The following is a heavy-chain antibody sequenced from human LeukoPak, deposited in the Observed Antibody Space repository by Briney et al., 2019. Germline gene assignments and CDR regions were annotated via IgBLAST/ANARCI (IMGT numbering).Heavy chain of an antibody. V-gene: IGHV3-66*01. Sequence: GGSLRLSCAASGFTVSSNYMSWVRQAPGKGLEWVSVIYSGGSTYYPDSVKGRFTISRDNSKNTLYLQMTSLRAEDTAVYYCARDIGGYNTHYYYYYGRDVWGQGTTVTVSS. J-gene: IGHJ6*02. CDR2: IYSGGST. D-gene: IGHD5-24*01. CDR3: ARDIGGYNTHYYYYYGRDV. CDR1: GFTVSSNY.